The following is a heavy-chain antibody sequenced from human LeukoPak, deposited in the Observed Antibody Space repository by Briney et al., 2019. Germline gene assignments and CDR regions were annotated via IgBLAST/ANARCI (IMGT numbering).Heavy chain of an antibody. CDR2: IYYSGST. Sequence: SETLSPTCTVSGGSISIYYWSWIRQPPGKGLEWIGYIYYSGSTNYNPSLKSRVTISVDTSKNQFSLKLSSVTAADTAVYYCARGGGYCSSTSCYHFDYWGQGTLVTVSS. CDR1: GGSISIYY. CDR3: ARGGGYCSSTSCYHFDY. J-gene: IGHJ4*02. V-gene: IGHV4-59*01. D-gene: IGHD2-2*01.